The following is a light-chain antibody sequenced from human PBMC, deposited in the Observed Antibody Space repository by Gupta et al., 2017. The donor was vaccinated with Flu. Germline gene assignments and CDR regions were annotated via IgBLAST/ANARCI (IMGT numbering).Light chain of an antibody. CDR2: EVS. V-gene: IGLV2-14*01. CDR1: SSDVGGYNY. J-gene: IGLJ3*02. CDR3: SSYTSSSTWV. Sequence: QSALTQPASVSGSPGQSITISCTGTSSDVGGYNYVSWYQQHLGKAPKLMSYEVSNRPSGVSNRFPGSKSGNTASLTIYGLQAEDEADYYCSSYTSSSTWVLGGGTKLTVL.